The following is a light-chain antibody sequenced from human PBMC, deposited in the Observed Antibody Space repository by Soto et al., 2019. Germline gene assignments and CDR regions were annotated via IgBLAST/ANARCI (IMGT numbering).Light chain of an antibody. CDR1: SSDIGGYDY. V-gene: IGLV2-14*01. J-gene: IGLJ2*01. Sequence: QSALTQPASVSGSPGQSITLSCTGTSSDIGGYDYVSWYQRHPGKAPKLIIYDVNNRPSGVSNRFSGSKSGNTASLTISGLQDDDEADYYCTSYASGSSHVVFGGGTKVTVL. CDR2: DVN. CDR3: TSYASGSSHVV.